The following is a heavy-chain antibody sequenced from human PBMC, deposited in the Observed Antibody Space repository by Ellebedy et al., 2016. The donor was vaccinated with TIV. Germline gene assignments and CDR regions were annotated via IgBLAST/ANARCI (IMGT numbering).Heavy chain of an antibody. J-gene: IGHJ5*02. D-gene: IGHD1-26*01. Sequence: AASVKVSCKAFGYTFRDYGINWVRQAPGQGLEWMGWISVYNGNTKYAQKLQGRVTLTTNTSTRTAYMELRSLRSDDTAVYYGARGGSYSLGWFDPWGQGTLVTVSS. CDR2: ISVYNGNT. CDR1: GYTFRDYG. CDR3: ARGGSYSLGWFDP. V-gene: IGHV1-18*04.